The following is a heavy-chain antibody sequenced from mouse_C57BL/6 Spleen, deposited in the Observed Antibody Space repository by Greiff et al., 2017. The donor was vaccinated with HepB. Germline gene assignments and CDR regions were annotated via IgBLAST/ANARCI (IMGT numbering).Heavy chain of an antibody. D-gene: IGHD2-12*01. CDR2: ISYDGSN. CDR1: GYSITSGYY. V-gene: IGHV3-6*01. Sequence: EVKLQESGPGLVKPSQSLSLTCSVTGYSITSGYYWNWIRQFPGNKLEWMGYISYDGSNNYNPSLKNRISITRDTSKNQFFLKLNSVTTEDTATYYCARDPYDGFAYWGQGTLVTVSA. J-gene: IGHJ3*01. CDR3: ARDPYDGFAY.